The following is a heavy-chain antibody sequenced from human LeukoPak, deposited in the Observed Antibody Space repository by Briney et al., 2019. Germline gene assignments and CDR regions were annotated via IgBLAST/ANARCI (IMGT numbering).Heavy chain of an antibody. J-gene: IGHJ4*02. Sequence: GGPLRLSCAVSGITFNNYAMNWIRQAPGKGLEWVSDISGCGGMTYYADSVKGRFTVSRDNSKNTLYLQMNSLRAEDTALYYCARDRLGAMLFFDSWGQGTLVTVSS. CDR3: ARDRLGAMLFFDS. V-gene: IGHV3-23*01. CDR1: GITFNNYA. CDR2: ISGCGGMT. D-gene: IGHD3-16*01.